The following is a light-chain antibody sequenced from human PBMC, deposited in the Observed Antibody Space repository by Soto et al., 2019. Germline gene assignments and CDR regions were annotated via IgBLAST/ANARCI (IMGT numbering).Light chain of an antibody. V-gene: IGKV2-24*01. CDR2: KIS. Sequence: DIVLTQSPLSSPVSLGQAASISCRSSQSLAHRDGNTYLSWLHQRPGQPPRLLIYKISNRLSGVPDRFSGSGAGTDFTLKISRVEADDVGIYYCMQATDFPRTFGQGTKVEIK. CDR3: MQATDFPRT. CDR1: QSLAHRDGNTY. J-gene: IGKJ1*01.